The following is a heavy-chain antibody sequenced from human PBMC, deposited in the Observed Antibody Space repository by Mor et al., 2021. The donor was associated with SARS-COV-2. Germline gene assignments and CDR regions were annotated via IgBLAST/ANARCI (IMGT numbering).Heavy chain of an antibody. CDR1: GGSFGSHD. CDR3: SRGAGSFDQ. Sequence: TVSGGSFGSHDWSWIRQSPGKGLEWIAYINYSGNTNYNPSLKSRVTISVDRSRNQFSLRMTSVTAADTAVYFCSRGAGSFDQWGQ. CDR2: INYSGNT. D-gene: IGHD6-13*01. V-gene: IGHV4-59*11. J-gene: IGHJ4*02.